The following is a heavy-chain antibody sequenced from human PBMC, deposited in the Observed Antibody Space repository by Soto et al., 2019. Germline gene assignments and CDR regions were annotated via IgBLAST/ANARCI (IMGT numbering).Heavy chain of an antibody. V-gene: IGHV3-64D*09. CDR3: VKDSNFEGIAAAGTWSFDY. Sequence: GGSLRLSCSASGFTFSSYAMHWVRQAPGKGLEYVSAISSNGGSTYYADSVKGRFTISRDNSKNTLYLQMSSLRAEDTAVYYCVKDSNFEGIAAAGTWSFDYWGQGTLVTVSS. J-gene: IGHJ4*02. D-gene: IGHD6-13*01. CDR1: GFTFSSYA. CDR2: ISSNGGST.